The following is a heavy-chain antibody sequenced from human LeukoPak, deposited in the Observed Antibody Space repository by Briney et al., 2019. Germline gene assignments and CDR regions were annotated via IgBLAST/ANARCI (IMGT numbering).Heavy chain of an antibody. Sequence: GGSLRLSCAASGFSLSSYWMHWVRQAPRKGLVWVSRIKSDGKTNYADSVKGRFTISRDNAKNTVSLQMNSLRAEDTGVYYCARAPSEIGGYYPEYFRHWGQGTLVTVSS. V-gene: IGHV3-74*01. CDR2: IKSDGKT. J-gene: IGHJ1*01. CDR3: ARAPSEIGGYYPEYFRH. D-gene: IGHD3-22*01. CDR1: GFSLSSYW.